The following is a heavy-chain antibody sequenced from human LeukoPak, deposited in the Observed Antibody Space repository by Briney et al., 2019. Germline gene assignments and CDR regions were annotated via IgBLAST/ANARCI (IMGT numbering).Heavy chain of an antibody. V-gene: IGHV3-11*04. CDR2: ISPNSDNI. J-gene: IGHJ5*02. Sequence: GGSLRLSCAATGFSFRDRYMSWIRQAPGKGMEWVAYISPNSDNIHYADSVKGRFTISRDNSENTLYLQMNSLRPEDTAVYYCAKDLMRDLWFGESWGQGTLVTVSS. CDR3: AKDLMRDLWFGES. D-gene: IGHD3-10*01. CDR1: GFSFRDRY.